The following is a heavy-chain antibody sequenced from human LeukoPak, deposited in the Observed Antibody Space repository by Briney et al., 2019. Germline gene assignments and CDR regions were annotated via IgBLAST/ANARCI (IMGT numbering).Heavy chain of an antibody. CDR3: ARVYSSGWYEDY. D-gene: IGHD6-19*01. CDR2: ISYDGSNK. V-gene: IGHV3-30-3*01. J-gene: IGHJ4*02. CDR1: GFTFSSYA. Sequence: PARSLRLSCAASGFTFSSYAMHWVRQAPGKGLEWVAVISYDGSNKYYADSVKGRFTISRDNSKNTLYLQMNSLRAEDTAVYYCARVYSSGWYEDYWGQGTLVTVSS.